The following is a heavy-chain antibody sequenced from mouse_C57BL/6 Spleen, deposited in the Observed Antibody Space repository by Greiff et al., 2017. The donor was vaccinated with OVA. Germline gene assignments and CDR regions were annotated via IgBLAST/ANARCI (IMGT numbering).Heavy chain of an antibody. CDR3: ARYGMDCWYFEV. CDR1: GYTFNDHT. V-gene: IGHV1-78*01. Sequence: QVQLQQSDAELVKPGDSVKISCKVSGYTFNDHTIHWMTQRPEQGLEWIGYIYPRDGSTKYNETFKGKATLTADKSSSTAYMQLNSLTSEDSAVYFCARYGMDCWYFEVWGTGTTVTVSS. CDR2: IYPRDGST. D-gene: IGHD1-1*02. J-gene: IGHJ1*03.